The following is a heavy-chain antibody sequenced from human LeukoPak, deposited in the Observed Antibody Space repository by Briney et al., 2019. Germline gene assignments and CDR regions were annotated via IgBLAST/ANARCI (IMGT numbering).Heavy chain of an antibody. V-gene: IGHV3-33*01. CDR2: IWYDGSNK. D-gene: IGHD6-13*01. CDR3: AREYSSSLSYYYGMDV. CDR1: GFTFSSYG. Sequence: GGSLRLSCAASGFTFSSYGMHWVRQAPGKGLEWVAVIWYDGSNKYYADSVKGRFTISRDNSKSTLYLQMNSLRAEDTAVYYCAREYSSSLSYYYGMDVWGQGTTVTVSS. J-gene: IGHJ6*02.